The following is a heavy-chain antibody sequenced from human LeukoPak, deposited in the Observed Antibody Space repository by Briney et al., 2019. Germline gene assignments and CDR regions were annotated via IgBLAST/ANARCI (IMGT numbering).Heavy chain of an antibody. CDR1: GYTFTSYG. J-gene: IGHJ4*02. D-gene: IGHD3-22*01. Sequence: ASVKVSCKASGYTFTSYGISWVRQAPGQGLEWMGWISAYNGNTNYAQKLQGRVTMTTDTSTSTAYMELRSLRSDDTAVYYCARGLFLYYDSSGYYLYWGQGTLVTVSS. CDR2: ISAYNGNT. V-gene: IGHV1-18*01. CDR3: ARGLFLYYDSSGYYLY.